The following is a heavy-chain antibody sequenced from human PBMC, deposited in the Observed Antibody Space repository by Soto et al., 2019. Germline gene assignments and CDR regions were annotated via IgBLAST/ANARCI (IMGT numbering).Heavy chain of an antibody. J-gene: IGHJ3*02. Sequence: KQSQTLSLTCAISGDSVSSNSADWNWIRQSPSRGLEWLGRTYYRSKWYNDYAVSVKSRITIKPDTSKNQFSLQLNSVTPEDTAVYYCAKGTPRYDAFDTWGQGTMVTVSS. D-gene: IGHD3-10*01. CDR3: AKGTPRYDAFDT. CDR1: GDSVSSNSAD. V-gene: IGHV6-1*01. CDR2: TYYRSKWYN.